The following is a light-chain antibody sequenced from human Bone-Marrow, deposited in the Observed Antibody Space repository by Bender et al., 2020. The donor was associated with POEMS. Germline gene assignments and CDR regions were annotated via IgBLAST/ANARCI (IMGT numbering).Light chain of an antibody. V-gene: IGLV1-47*01. J-gene: IGLJ1*01. CDR3: CSVAGSSTYV. CDR2: RND. Sequence: QSVLTQPPSASGTPGHRVTISCSGSISDIGNNPVNWYQQLPGTAPKLLIYRNDERPSGVPDRFSGSKSGTSASLAISGLRSEDEADYYCCSVAGSSTYVFGTGTKVTVL. CDR1: ISDIGNNP.